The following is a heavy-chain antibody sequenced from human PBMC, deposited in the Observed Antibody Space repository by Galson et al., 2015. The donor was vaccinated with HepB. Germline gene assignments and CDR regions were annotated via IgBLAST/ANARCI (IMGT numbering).Heavy chain of an antibody. V-gene: IGHV3-30*02. D-gene: IGHD6-19*01. CDR2: IRYDGSNK. CDR1: GFTFSSYG. Sequence: SLRLSCAASGFTFSSYGMHWVRQAPGKGLEWVAFIRYDGSNKYYADSVKGRFTISRDNSKNTLYLQMNSLRAEDTAVYYCAKPGHAYSSWGDFDYWGQGTLVTVSS. J-gene: IGHJ4*02. CDR3: AKPGHAYSSWGDFDY.